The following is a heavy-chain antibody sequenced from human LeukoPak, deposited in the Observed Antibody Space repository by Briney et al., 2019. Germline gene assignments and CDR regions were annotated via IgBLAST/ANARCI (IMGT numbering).Heavy chain of an antibody. CDR2: IYYSGST. CDR1: GGSISSGGYY. Sequence: SETLSLTCTVSGGSISSGGYYWSWIRQHPGKCLEWIGYIYYSGSTYYNPSLKSRVTISVDTSKNQFSLKLSSVTAADTAVYYCATWSDYYGMDVWGQGTTVTVSS. D-gene: IGHD3-3*01. CDR3: ATWSDYYGMDV. J-gene: IGHJ6*02. V-gene: IGHV4-31*03.